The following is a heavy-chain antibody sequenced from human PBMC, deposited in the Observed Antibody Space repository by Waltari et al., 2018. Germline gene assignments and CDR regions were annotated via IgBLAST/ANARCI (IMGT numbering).Heavy chain of an antibody. CDR1: GGSISNYY. V-gene: IGHV4-59*01. D-gene: IGHD3-3*01. CDR3: ARATYYDFSSGYSFDN. Sequence: QVQLQESGPGLVKPSETLSPTCSVSGGSISNYYWNLIRQTPGKGLEWIGYISSSGQTNYNPSLKSRVSVSLDTSKTRFSLRLSSVTAADTAVYYCARATYYDFSSGYSFDNWGQGTLVTVSS. J-gene: IGHJ4*02. CDR2: ISSSGQT.